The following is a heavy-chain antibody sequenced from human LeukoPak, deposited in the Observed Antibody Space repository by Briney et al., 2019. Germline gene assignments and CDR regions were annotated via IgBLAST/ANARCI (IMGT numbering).Heavy chain of an antibody. CDR2: INHSGST. V-gene: IGHV4-34*01. D-gene: IGHD6-13*01. CDR1: GGSFSGYY. J-gene: IGHJ4*02. Sequence: SETLSLTCAVYGGSFSGYYWSWISQPPGKGLEWIGEINHSGSTNYNPSLKSRVTISVDTSKNQFSLKLSSVTAADTAVYYCARGRGWQQLSSFDYWGQGTLVTVSS. CDR3: ARGRGWQQLSSFDY.